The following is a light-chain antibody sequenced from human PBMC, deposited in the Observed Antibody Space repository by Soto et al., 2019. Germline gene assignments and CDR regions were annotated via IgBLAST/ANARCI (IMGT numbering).Light chain of an antibody. CDR2: EVS. CDR3: SSYAGGNNFEGGV. J-gene: IGLJ2*01. Sequence: QSALTQPPSASGSPGQSVTISCTGTSSDVGGYNYVSWYQQHPGKAPKLMIYEVSKRPSGVPDRFSGSKSGNTASLTVSGLQAEDEADYYCSSYAGGNNFEGGVFGGGTKLTVL. CDR1: SSDVGGYNY. V-gene: IGLV2-8*01.